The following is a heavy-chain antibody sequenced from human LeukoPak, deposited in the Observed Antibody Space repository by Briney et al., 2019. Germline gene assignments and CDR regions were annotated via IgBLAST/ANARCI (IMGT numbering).Heavy chain of an antibody. Sequence: PGGSLRLSCAASGFTFSSRWMHWVRQAPGKGLEWVSRISGDASTTNYADSVNGRFTISRDNAKNTLYLQMNSLRAEDTAVYYCARGGSSGNGDYWGQGTLVTVSS. CDR1: GFTFSSRW. V-gene: IGHV3-74*01. CDR3: ARGGSSGNGDY. D-gene: IGHD3-22*01. J-gene: IGHJ4*02. CDR2: ISGDASTT.